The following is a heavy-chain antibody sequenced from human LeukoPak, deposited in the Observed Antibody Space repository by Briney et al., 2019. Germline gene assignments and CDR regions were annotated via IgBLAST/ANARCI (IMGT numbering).Heavy chain of an antibody. V-gene: IGHV3-53*01. D-gene: IGHD3-10*01. CDR3: ASRITMVRGVINFDY. CDR1: GITVSSNY. Sequence: GGSLRLSCAASGITVSSNYMSWVRQAPGKGLEWVSVIYSGGSTYYADSVKGRFTISRDNSKNTLYLQMNSLRAEDTAVYYCASRITMVRGVINFDYWGQGTLVTVSS. CDR2: IYSGGST. J-gene: IGHJ4*02.